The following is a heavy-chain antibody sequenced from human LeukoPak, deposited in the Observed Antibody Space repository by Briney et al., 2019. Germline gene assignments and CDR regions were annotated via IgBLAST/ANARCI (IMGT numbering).Heavy chain of an antibody. CDR3: VRQMIRFWFDP. V-gene: IGHV3-7*01. Sequence: GALRLSCAASGFTFSLYWMTWVRQSPGKGLEWVADINPDGSQKYSVDSVKGRLTISRDNAKNSLFLQMNSLRAEDTAVYYCVRQMIRFWFDPWGQGTQVTVSS. CDR2: INPDGSQK. CDR1: GFTFSLYW. D-gene: IGHD3-16*01. J-gene: IGHJ5*02.